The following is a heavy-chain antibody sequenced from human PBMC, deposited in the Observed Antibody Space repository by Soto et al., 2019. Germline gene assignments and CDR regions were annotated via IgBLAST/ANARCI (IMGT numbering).Heavy chain of an antibody. V-gene: IGHV3-23*01. D-gene: IGHD6-13*01. CDR1: GFTFSSYA. Sequence: EVQLLESGGGLVQPGGSLRLSCAASGFTFSSYAMSWVRQAPGKGLEWVSAISGSGGSTYYADSVKGRFTITRDNSKNTHHLQINRLRAEDPAVYYCANPFIVATAALDYWGQGTLVTVSS. CDR2: ISGSGGST. CDR3: ANPFIVATAALDY. J-gene: IGHJ4*02.